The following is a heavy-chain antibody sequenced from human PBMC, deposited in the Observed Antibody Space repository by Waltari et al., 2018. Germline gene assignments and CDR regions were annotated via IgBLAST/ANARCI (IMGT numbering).Heavy chain of an antibody. CDR3: AGWGSSNV. D-gene: IGHD6-19*01. CDR2: RNPDGSEK. V-gene: IGHV3-7*03. J-gene: IGHJ4*02. Sequence: EVQLGESGGGLVQPGGSLRLSCAASGISFSSYWMNWDRQVPGKGVEWVANRNPDGSEKTLVDSVKGRFTISRDNAKNSLYLQMNSLRGEDTAVYYCAGWGSSNVWGQGTLVTVSS. CDR1: GISFSSYW.